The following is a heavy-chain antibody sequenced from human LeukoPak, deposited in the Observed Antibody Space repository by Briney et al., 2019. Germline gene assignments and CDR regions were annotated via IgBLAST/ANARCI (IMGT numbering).Heavy chain of an antibody. Sequence: GGTLRLSCAASGFTFSSYGMSWVRQAPGKGLEWVSAISGSGGSTYYADSVKGRFTISRDNSKNTLYLQMNSLRAEDTAVYYCAKDEYYDFWSGYPGTFDYWGQGTLVTVSS. J-gene: IGHJ4*02. CDR1: GFTFSSYG. V-gene: IGHV3-23*01. CDR2: ISGSGGST. D-gene: IGHD3-3*01. CDR3: AKDEYYDFWSGYPGTFDY.